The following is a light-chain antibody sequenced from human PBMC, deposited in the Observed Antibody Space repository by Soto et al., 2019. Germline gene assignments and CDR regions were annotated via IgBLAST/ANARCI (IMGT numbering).Light chain of an antibody. Sequence: IQIIQSPSSQSATFGDRVAISWRASQSISNYLNWYQQKPGKAPKLLIYAASNLQSGVPPRFSGSGSGKDFTLTIAALQPDDFATYYCHQSFSSPRTFGQGTKVDIK. CDR3: HQSFSSPRT. CDR1: QSISNY. V-gene: IGKV1-39*01. J-gene: IGKJ1*01. CDR2: AAS.